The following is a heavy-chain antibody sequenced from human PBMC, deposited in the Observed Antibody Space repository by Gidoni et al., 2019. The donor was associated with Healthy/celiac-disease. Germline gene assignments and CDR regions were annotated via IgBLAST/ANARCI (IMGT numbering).Heavy chain of an antibody. D-gene: IGHD3-16*01. CDR3: ATHQEGGVTPFDY. Sequence: DGETIYAQKFQGRVTMTEDTSTDTAYMELSSLRSEDTAVYYCATHQEGGVTPFDYWGQGTLVTVSS. CDR2: DGET. J-gene: IGHJ4*02. V-gene: IGHV1-24*01.